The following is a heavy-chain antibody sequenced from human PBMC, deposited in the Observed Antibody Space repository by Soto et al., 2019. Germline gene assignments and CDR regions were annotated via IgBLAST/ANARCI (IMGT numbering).Heavy chain of an antibody. CDR2: MNPNSGNT. Sequence: ASVKVSCKASGYTFTSYDINWVRQATGQGLEWMGWMNPNSGNTGYAQKFQGRVTMTRNTSISTAYMELSSLRSEGTAVYYCARRRKNYYYYYGMDVWGQGTTVTVSS. V-gene: IGHV1-8*01. CDR1: GYTFTSYD. J-gene: IGHJ6*02. CDR3: ARRRKNYYYYYGMDV.